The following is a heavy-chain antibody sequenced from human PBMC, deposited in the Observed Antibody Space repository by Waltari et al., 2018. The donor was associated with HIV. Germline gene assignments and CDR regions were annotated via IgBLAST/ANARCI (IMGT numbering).Heavy chain of an antibody. CDR1: GYTVTDYY. V-gene: IGHV1-2*02. Sequence: QVQLVQSGAEVKKPGASVKVSCKASGYTVTDYYLHWGRQAPGQGLEWMGWINPNSGGTNYAQRFQGRVTMTRDTSISTAYMELSRLRSDDTAVYYCARDLMIVVAYFDYWGQGTLVTVSS. D-gene: IGHD3-22*01. CDR3: ARDLMIVVAYFDY. J-gene: IGHJ4*02. CDR2: INPNSGGT.